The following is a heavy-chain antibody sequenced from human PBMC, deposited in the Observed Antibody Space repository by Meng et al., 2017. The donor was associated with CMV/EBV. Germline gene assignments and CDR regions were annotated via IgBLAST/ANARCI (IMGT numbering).Heavy chain of an antibody. V-gene: IGHV1-3*02. D-gene: IGHD3-3*01. CDR1: GYTFTSYA. CDR2: SNAGNGNT. CDR3: ARAIGVVIKIERLSLYYFDY. Sequence: ASVKVSCKASGYTFTSYAMHWVRQAPGQRLEWMGWSNAGNGNTKYSQEFQGRVTITRDTSASTAYMELSSLRSEDTAVYYCARAIGVVIKIERLSLYYFDYWGQGTLVTVSS. J-gene: IGHJ4*02.